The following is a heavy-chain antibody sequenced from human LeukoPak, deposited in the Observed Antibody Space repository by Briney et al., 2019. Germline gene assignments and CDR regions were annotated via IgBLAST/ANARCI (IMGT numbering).Heavy chain of an antibody. CDR2: ISTSGGST. CDR1: GFTFSTYA. V-gene: IGHV3-23*01. J-gene: IGHJ4*01. D-gene: IGHD6-19*01. Sequence: GGSLRLSCAASGFTFSTYAMSWVSHAPGKGLEWVSGISTSGGSTYFADSVRGRFTISRDNSKNTLYLQMNSLRAEDTAVYYCAKERSGGWPFDYWGHGTLVTVSS. CDR3: AKERSGGWPFDY.